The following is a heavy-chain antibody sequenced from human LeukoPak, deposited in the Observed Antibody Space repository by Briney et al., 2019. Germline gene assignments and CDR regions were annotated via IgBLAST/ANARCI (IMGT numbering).Heavy chain of an antibody. CDR3: ASGDGYNLGGFDY. CDR2: IYSGGST. J-gene: IGHJ4*02. CDR1: GFTVSSNY. V-gene: IGHV3-53*01. D-gene: IGHD5-24*01. Sequence: PGGSLRLSCAASGFTVSSNYMSWVRQAPGKGLEWVSVIYSGGSTYYADSVKGRFTISRDNSKNTLYLQMNSLRAGDTAVYYCASGDGYNLGGFDYWGQGTLVTVSS.